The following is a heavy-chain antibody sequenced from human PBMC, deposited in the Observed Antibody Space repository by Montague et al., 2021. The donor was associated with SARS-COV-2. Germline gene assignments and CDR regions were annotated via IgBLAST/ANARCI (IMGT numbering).Heavy chain of an antibody. D-gene: IGHD1-26*01. J-gene: IGHJ4*02. CDR1: GASISTGIYY. Sequence: TRSLTCTVSGASISTGIYYWSWIRQPAGKGLEWIGRIRTTGRTDYNSSLESRVFMSVVTSTNQFSLSLTSVTAADTAVYFCARFGSGTLEFDLWGQGTLVTVSS. CDR2: IRTTGRT. V-gene: IGHV4-61*02. CDR3: ARFGSGTLEFDL.